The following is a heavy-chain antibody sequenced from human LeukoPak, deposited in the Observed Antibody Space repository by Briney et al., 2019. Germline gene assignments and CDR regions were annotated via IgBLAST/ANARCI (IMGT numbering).Heavy chain of an antibody. V-gene: IGHV4-31*03. CDR2: IYYSGST. D-gene: IGHD2/OR15-2a*01. J-gene: IGHJ5*02. CDR3: ARDSKASQNWFDP. CDR1: GGSISGGGYY. Sequence: SETLSLTCSVSGGSISGGGYYWSWIRQLPGKGLEWIGYIYYSGSTYYNPSLKSRVTTSLDTSKNQFSLRLSSVTAADTAVYYCARDSKASQNWFDPWGQGTLVTVSS.